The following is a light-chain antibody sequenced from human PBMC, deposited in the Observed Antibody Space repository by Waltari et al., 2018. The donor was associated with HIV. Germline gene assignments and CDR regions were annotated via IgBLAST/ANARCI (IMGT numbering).Light chain of an antibody. CDR1: STAVGGYNY. J-gene: IGLJ1*01. V-gene: IGLV2-14*01. CDR3: SSYTSISTLV. Sequence: QSALTQPAPVSGTPGQSITISCTGTSTAVGGYNYFFWYQQYPGNAPNLLIFDVSNRPSGVSNRFSGSKSGHTASLTIYGLHTEDEADYYCSSYTSISTLVFGTGTKVTVL. CDR2: DVS.